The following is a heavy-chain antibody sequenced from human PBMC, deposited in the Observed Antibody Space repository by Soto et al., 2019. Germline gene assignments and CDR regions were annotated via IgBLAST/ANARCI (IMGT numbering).Heavy chain of an antibody. J-gene: IGHJ4*02. D-gene: IGHD2-2*02. CDR3: ATLPPRIELTVLPIPT. CDR2: MYHSGST. CDR1: GGSISSTNW. V-gene: IGHV4-4*02. Sequence: TSETLSLTCAVSGGSISSTNWCSMVRQSPGKGLEWIGEMYHSGSTNYNPSLRGRVTISVDKSNNQFSLKIRSVTAADTAIYYCATLPPRIELTVLPIPTWGQGTLVTVSS.